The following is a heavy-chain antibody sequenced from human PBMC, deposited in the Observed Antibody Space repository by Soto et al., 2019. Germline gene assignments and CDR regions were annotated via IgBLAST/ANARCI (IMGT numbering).Heavy chain of an antibody. D-gene: IGHD2-15*01. CDR2: IDPSDSYT. V-gene: IGHV5-10-1*01. CDR3: AMVGYCSGGSCYPVGNWFDP. J-gene: IGHJ5*02. Sequence: PGESLKISCKGSGYSFTSYWISWVRKMPGKGLEWMGRIDPSDSYTNYSPSFQGHVTISADKSISTAYLQWSSLKASDTAMYYCAMVGYCSGGSCYPVGNWFDPWGQGTLVTVSS. CDR1: GYSFTSYW.